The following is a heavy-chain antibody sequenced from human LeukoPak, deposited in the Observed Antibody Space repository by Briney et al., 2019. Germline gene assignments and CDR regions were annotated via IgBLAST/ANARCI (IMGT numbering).Heavy chain of an antibody. Sequence: ASVKVSCKASGYTFTSYYMHWVRQAPGQGLEWMGIINPSGGSTSYAQKFQGRVTMTRDTSTSTVYMELSSLRSEDTAVYYCARRRHSSGYWHPTEILDYWGQGTLVTVSS. D-gene: IGHD3-22*01. V-gene: IGHV1-46*01. CDR2: INPSGGST. CDR1: GYTFTSYY. CDR3: ARRRHSSGYWHPTEILDY. J-gene: IGHJ4*02.